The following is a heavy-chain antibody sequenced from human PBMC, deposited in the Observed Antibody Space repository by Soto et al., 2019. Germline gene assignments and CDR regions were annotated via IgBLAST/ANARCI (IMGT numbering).Heavy chain of an antibody. CDR2: MNPNSGST. CDR1: GYTFTTYD. J-gene: IGHJ5*02. D-gene: IGHD2-21*01. V-gene: IGHV1-8*02. CDR3: VRHINSFDP. Sequence: QVQLVQSGAEVKKPGASVKVSCTTSGYTFTTYDINWVRQATGQGFEWLGWMNPNSGSTLYAQKFQGRVTMTRHTSKNTAYMELSSLRFEDTAVYYCVRHINSFDPWGQGTLVTFSS.